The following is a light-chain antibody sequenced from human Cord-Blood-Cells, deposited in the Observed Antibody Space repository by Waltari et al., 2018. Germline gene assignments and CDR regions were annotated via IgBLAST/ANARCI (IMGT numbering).Light chain of an antibody. CDR3: QQYGSSPLT. V-gene: IGKV3-20*01. J-gene: IGKJ4*01. Sequence: TLSCRASQSVSSSYLAWYQQKPGQAPRLLIYGASSRATGIPDRFSGSGSGTDFTLTISRLEPADFAVYYCQQYGSSPLTFGGGTKVEIK. CDR2: GAS. CDR1: QSVSSSY.